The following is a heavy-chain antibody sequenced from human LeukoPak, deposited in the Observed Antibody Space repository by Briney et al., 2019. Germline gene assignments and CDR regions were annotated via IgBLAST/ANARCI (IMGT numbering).Heavy chain of an antibody. CDR3: ARATAYYCIDY. CDR2: IYNSGST. J-gene: IGHJ4*02. CDR1: CGSITSFY. D-gene: IGHD3-16*01. Sequence: KPSETLSLTCIVSCGSITSFYWSWIRQPPGKGLGWIGYIYNSGSTNYNPSLKSRVTISVDMSKNQFSLKLSSVTAADTAVYYCARATAYYCIDYWGQGTLVTVSS. V-gene: IGHV4-59*01.